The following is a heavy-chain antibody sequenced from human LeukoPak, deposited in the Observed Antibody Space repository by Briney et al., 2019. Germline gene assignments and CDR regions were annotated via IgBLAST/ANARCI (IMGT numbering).Heavy chain of an antibody. J-gene: IGHJ4*02. CDR3: ARDFERYCSSTSCRGFDY. D-gene: IGHD2-2*01. CDR1: GFTFSSYS. Sequence: GGSLRLSCAASGFTFSSYSMNWVRQAPGKGLEWVSSISSSSSYIYYVDSVKGRFTISRDNAKNSLYLQMNSLRAEDTAVYYCARDFERYCSSTSCRGFDYWGQGTLVTVSS. V-gene: IGHV3-21*01. CDR2: ISSSSSYI.